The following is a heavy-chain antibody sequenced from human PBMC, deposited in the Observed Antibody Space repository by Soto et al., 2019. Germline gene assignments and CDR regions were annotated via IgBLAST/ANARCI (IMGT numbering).Heavy chain of an antibody. J-gene: IGHJ5*02. CDR1: GGTFSSYA. D-gene: IGHD4-17*01. CDR2: IIPIFGTA. Sequence: QVPLVQSGAEVKKPGSSVKVSCKASGGTFSSYAISWVRQAPGQGLEWMGGIIPIFGTANYAQKFQGRVTITADESTSTAYLDLSSLRSEDTAVYYCSIGGDYFLSRSCFDPWGQGTLVTVSS. CDR3: SIGGDYFLSRSCFDP. V-gene: IGHV1-69*12.